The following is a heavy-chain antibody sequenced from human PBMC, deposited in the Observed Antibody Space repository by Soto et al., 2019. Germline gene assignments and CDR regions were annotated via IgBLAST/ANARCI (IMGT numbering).Heavy chain of an antibody. J-gene: IGHJ6*02. Sequence: QVQLVQSGAEVKKPGASVKVSCKASGYTFTSYDINWVRQATGQGLEWMGWMNPNSGNTGYAQKFQGRVTMTRNTSISTAYMELSSLRSEDTAVYYCAAKGRSYSTFLYYYYGMDVWGQGTTVTVSS. CDR3: AAKGRSYSTFLYYYYGMDV. CDR2: MNPNSGNT. V-gene: IGHV1-8*01. D-gene: IGHD2-21*01. CDR1: GYTFTSYD.